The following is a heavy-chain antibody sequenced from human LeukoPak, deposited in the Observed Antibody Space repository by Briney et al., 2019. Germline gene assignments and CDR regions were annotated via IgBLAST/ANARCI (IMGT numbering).Heavy chain of an antibody. V-gene: IGHV3-15*01. CDR1: GFTFSNAW. CDR2: IKSKTDGGTT. CDR3: TTDAWDNWNDPYFDY. D-gene: IGHD1-1*01. Sequence: PGGSLRLSCAASGFTFSNAWMSWVRQAPGKGLEWVGRIKSKTDGGTTDYAAPVKGRFTISRDDSKNTLYLQMNSLKTEDTAVYYCTTDAWDNWNDPYFDYWGQGTLVTVSS. J-gene: IGHJ4*02.